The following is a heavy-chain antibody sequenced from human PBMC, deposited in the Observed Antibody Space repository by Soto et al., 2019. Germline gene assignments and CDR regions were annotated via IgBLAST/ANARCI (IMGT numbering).Heavy chain of an antibody. D-gene: IGHD2-21*01. Sequence: PGGSLRLSCAASGFTFSDFVMAWVRQAPGKGLEWVSSASGSGSGTYYADSVKGRFTISRDNSKNTLFLHMTNLRAGDTALYFCAKGRPGVAAAPDYWGQGTLVTVSS. V-gene: IGHV3-23*01. J-gene: IGHJ4*02. CDR3: AKGRPGVAAAPDY. CDR2: ASGSGSGT. CDR1: GFTFSDFV.